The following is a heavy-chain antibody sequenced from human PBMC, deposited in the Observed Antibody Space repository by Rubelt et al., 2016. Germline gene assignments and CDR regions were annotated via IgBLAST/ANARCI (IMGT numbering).Heavy chain of an antibody. V-gene: IGHV1-46*01. D-gene: IGHD3-9*01. CDR2: INPSGGST. J-gene: IGHJ3*02. Sequence: QVQLVQSGAEVKKPGASVKVSCKASGYTFTSYYMHWVRQAPGQGLEWMGIINPSGGSTSYAQKFQGRVTMTRDTSTSTVYMELSSLRSDDTAVYYCARGAGGRYFDWYDAFDIWGQGTMVTVSS. CDR3: ARGAGGRYFDWYDAFDI. CDR1: GYTFTSYY.